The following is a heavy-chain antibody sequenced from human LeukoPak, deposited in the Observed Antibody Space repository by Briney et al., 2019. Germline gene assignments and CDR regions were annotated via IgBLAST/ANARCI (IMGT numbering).Heavy chain of an antibody. CDR1: GFSFSSNW. CDR3: ARAGYNSGWYYFDY. J-gene: IGHJ4*02. D-gene: IGHD6-19*01. V-gene: IGHV3-74*01. CDR2: INSDGSST. Sequence: PAGSLTLSCAVSGFSFSSNWMHWVRQAQEKGLVWVSRINSDGSSTSYADSVKGQFTISRDNAKNTLYLQMNSLRAEDTAVYYCARAGYNSGWYYFDYWGQGTLVTVSS.